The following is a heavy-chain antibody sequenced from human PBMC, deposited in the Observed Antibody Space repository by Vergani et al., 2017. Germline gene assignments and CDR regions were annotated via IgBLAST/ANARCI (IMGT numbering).Heavy chain of an antibody. CDR3: ARVGGYSGNNWFDP. Sequence: QVQLVQSGAEVKKPGSSVKVSCKASGGTFSSYTISWVRQAPGQGLEWMGRIIPILGIANYAQKVQGRVTITADKSTSTAYMELRSLRSDDTAVYYCARVGGYSGNNWFDPWGQGTLVTVSS. V-gene: IGHV1-69*02. J-gene: IGHJ5*02. CDR1: GGTFSSYT. D-gene: IGHD3-22*01. CDR2: IIPILGIA.